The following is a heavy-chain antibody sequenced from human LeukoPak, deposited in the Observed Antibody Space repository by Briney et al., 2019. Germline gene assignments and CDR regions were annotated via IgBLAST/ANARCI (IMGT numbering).Heavy chain of an antibody. Sequence: SETLSLTCTVSGGSISSSSYYWGWIRQPPGKGLEWIGSIYYSGSTYYNPSLKSRVTISVDTSKNQFSLKLSSVTAADTAVYYCARIDSSSWPFDFWGQGTQVSVSS. J-gene: IGHJ4*02. CDR2: IYYSGST. CDR3: ARIDSSSWPFDF. CDR1: GGSISSSSYY. V-gene: IGHV4-39*07. D-gene: IGHD6-13*01.